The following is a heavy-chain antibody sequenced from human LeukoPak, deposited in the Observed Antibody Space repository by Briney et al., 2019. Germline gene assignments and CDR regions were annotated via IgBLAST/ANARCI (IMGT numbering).Heavy chain of an antibody. CDR1: GYTFSGYY. D-gene: IGHD2-15*01. Sequence: ASVKVSCKAFGYTFSGYYMHWVRQAPGQGLEWMGWINPNSGGTDYAQKFQGRATMTRDTSISTAYMELSSLRSDDTAVYFCARSNSRYCRGGSCFSFDYWGQGTLVTVSS. V-gene: IGHV1-2*02. J-gene: IGHJ4*02. CDR3: ARSNSRYCRGGSCFSFDY. CDR2: INPNSGGT.